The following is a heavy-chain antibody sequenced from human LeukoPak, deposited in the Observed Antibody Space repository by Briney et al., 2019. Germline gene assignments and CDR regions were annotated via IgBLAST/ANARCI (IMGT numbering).Heavy chain of an antibody. CDR2: ISAYNGNT. CDR1: GYTFTNYG. J-gene: IGHJ4*02. CDR3: ARGAYCGGDCYQRSLDY. Sequence: GASVKVSCKASGYTFTNYGISWVRQAPGQGLEWMGWISAYNGNTNYAQKLQDRVTMTTDTSTSTAYMEVRSLRSDDTAVYYCARGAYCGGDCYQRSLDYWGQGALVTVPS. V-gene: IGHV1-18*01. D-gene: IGHD2-21*02.